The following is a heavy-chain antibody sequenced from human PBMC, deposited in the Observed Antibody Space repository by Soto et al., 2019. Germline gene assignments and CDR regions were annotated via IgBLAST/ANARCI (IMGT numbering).Heavy chain of an antibody. J-gene: IGHJ5*02. CDR2: IYYSGST. CDR3: ARAGGYDYVWGSYRPNWFDP. CDR1: GGSISSGGYY. Sequence: PSETLSLTCTVSGGSISSGGYYWSWIRQHPGKGLEWIGYIYYSGSTYYNPSLKSRVTISVDTSKNQFSLKLSSVTAADTAVYYCARAGGYDYVWGSYRPNWFDPWGQGTLGTVSS. D-gene: IGHD3-16*02. V-gene: IGHV4-31*03.